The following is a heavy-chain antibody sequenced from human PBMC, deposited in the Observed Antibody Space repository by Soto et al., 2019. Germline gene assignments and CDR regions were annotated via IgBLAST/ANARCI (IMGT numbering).Heavy chain of an antibody. D-gene: IGHD6-6*01. V-gene: IGHV3-23*01. Sequence: GGSLRLSCAASGFTFSSYAMSWVRQAPGKGLEWVSAISGSGGSTYYADSVKGRFTISRDNSKNTLYLQMNSLRAEDTAVYYCATLGVAARLGFGWFDPWGQGTLVTVSS. CDR1: GFTFSSYA. CDR3: ATLGVAARLGFGWFDP. J-gene: IGHJ5*02. CDR2: ISGSGGST.